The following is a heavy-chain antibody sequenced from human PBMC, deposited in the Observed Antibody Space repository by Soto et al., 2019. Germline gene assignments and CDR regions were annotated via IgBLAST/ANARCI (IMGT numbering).Heavy chain of an antibody. D-gene: IGHD6-6*01. J-gene: IGHJ6*02. V-gene: IGHV1-18*01. CDR3: ARTARAARKLSYGMDV. Sequence: ASVKVSCKASGYTFTSYGISWVRQAPGQGLEWMGWISAYNGNTNYAQKLQGRVTMTTDTSTSTAYMELRSLRSDDTAVYYCARTARAARKLSYGMDVWGQGTTVTVSS. CDR2: ISAYNGNT. CDR1: GYTFTSYG.